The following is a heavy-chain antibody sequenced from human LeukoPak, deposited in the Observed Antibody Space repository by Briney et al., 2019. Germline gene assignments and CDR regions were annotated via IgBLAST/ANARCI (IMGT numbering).Heavy chain of an antibody. CDR3: AGGLGRWLLPRGYYYYMDV. J-gene: IGHJ6*03. V-gene: IGHV4-39*07. CDR1: GDSFSSVDYY. Sequence: SETLSLTCTVSGDSFSSVDYYWGWIRQPPGKGLEWIGNIYYSGSTYYNPSLKSRVTISLDTSKNQFSLKLSSVTAADTAVYYCAGGLGRWLLPRGYYYYMDVWGKGTTVTISS. D-gene: IGHD5-24*01. CDR2: IYYSGST.